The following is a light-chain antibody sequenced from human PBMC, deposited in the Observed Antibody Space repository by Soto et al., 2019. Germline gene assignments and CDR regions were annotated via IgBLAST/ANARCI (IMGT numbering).Light chain of an antibody. CDR2: RNN. Sequence: QSVLTQPPSASGTPGQRVVISCSGTSSNIGRDTVNWYQQLPRMAPKLLIYRNNQRPSGVPDRFSGSKSGTSASLAISGLQPEDEADYYCASWDDRLNGVVFGGGTKLTVL. J-gene: IGLJ2*01. V-gene: IGLV1-44*01. CDR1: SSNIGRDT. CDR3: ASWDDRLNGVV.